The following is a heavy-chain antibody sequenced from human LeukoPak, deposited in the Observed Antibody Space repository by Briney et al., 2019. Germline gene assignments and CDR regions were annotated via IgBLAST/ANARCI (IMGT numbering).Heavy chain of an antibody. J-gene: IGHJ4*02. CDR1: GGSISIYY. V-gene: IGHV4-4*07. Sequence: SETLSLTCTVSGGSISIYYWSWIRQPAGKGLEWIGRIYNSGSTNFNPSLKSRVTMSVDTSKNQFSLKLSSVTAADTAVYYCASGPLRRIDYWGQGTLVTVSS. D-gene: IGHD4-17*01. CDR2: IYNSGST. CDR3: ASGPLRRIDY.